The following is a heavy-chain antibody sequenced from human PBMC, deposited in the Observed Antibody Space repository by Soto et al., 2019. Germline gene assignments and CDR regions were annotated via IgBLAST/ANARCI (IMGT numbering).Heavy chain of an antibody. CDR3: ARDRGYDAHDYYYNAMDV. CDR1: GGSFSGYY. Sequence: LSLTCAVYGGSFSGYYWSWIRQPPGKGLEWVSGIRGFSPYTFYAESVRGRFTISRDNAKNSLFLQMDSLRAEDTAVYYCARDRGYDAHDYYYNAMDVWGQGTTVTVSS. D-gene: IGHD3-10*01. CDR2: IRGFSPYT. J-gene: IGHJ6*02. V-gene: IGHV3-11*06.